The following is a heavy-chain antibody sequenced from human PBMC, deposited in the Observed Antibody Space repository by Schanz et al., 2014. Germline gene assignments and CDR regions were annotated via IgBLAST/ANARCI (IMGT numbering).Heavy chain of an antibody. D-gene: IGHD5-12*01. CDR2: ISGGLGTDT. V-gene: IGHV3-74*01. CDR3: ARGGSSGYDFSIYYMDV. CDR1: GFTFTNYW. Sequence: EVQLVESGGDLVQPGGSLRLSCVGSGFTFTNYWMHWVRQSPGKGLVWVSGISGGLGTDTFYADSVKGRFTISRDNFKNTLFLQMNSLRAEDTAAYYCARGGSSGYDFSIYYMDVWGKGTTVTVSS. J-gene: IGHJ6*03.